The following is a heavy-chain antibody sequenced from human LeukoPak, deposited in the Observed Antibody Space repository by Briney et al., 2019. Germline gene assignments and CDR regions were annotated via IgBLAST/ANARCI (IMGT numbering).Heavy chain of an antibody. CDR3: ARAMSIAARLQTIFDY. Sequence: SETLSLTCTVSGGSISNYYWTWIRQPAGKGLEWIGRIYTSGSTNYNPSLKSRVTMSVDTSKNQFSLKLSSVTAADTAVYYCARAMSIAARLQTIFDYWGQGTLVTVSS. V-gene: IGHV4-4*07. CDR2: IYTSGST. D-gene: IGHD6-6*01. J-gene: IGHJ4*02. CDR1: GGSISNYY.